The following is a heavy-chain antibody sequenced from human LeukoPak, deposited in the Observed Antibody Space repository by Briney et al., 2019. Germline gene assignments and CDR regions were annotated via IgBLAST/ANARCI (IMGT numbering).Heavy chain of an antibody. J-gene: IGHJ4*02. CDR1: GDSMRGSPSYY. Sequence: SETLSLTCTVSGDSMRGSPSYYWGWVRQPPGKGLEWIGSVYYNGNTYYTSSLKSRVTIWVDTSKTHFSLHLSSVTAADTAVYYCARVPGIAAGIHYWGQGTLVTVSS. D-gene: IGHD6-25*01. CDR2: VYYNGNT. CDR3: ARVPGIAAGIHY. V-gene: IGHV4-39*07.